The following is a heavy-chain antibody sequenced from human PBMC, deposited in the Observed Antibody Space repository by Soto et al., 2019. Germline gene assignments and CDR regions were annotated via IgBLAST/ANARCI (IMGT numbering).Heavy chain of an antibody. CDR1: GFAFNSAW. CDR2: IKSKALGGTT. J-gene: IGHJ4*03. V-gene: IGHV3-15*07. CDR3: TTDSYSAMIEVRFDY. Sequence: EVQLVDSGGDLVKPGGSLRLSCAGSGFAFNSAWINWVRQARGKGLEWVGRIKSKALGGTTDFAAPVRGRLAITRDDSRNMAYMQMNSLNTEDTAVYYCTTDSYSAMIEVRFDYWGHGTLVTVSS. D-gene: IGHD3-22*01.